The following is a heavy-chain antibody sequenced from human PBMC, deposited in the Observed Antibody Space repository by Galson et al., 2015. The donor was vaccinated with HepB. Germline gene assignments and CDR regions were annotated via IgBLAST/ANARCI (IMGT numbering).Heavy chain of an antibody. D-gene: IGHD3-10*01. Sequence: SVKVSCKASGGTFSSYAISWVRQAPGQGLEWMGGIIPIFGTANYAQKFQGRVTITADESTSTAYMELSSLRSEDTAVYYCARVATMVQGDPPTYYYYMDVWGKGTTVTVSS. J-gene: IGHJ6*03. CDR3: ARVATMVQGDPPTYYYYMDV. CDR2: IIPIFGTA. V-gene: IGHV1-69*13. CDR1: GGTFSSYA.